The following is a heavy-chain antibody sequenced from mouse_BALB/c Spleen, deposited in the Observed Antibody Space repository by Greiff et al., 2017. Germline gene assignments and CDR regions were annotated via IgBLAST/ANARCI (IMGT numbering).Heavy chain of an antibody. CDR3: ARDYGSSYLFAY. J-gene: IGHJ3*01. Sequence: QVQLKQSGAELAKPGASVKMSCKASGYTFTSYWMHWVKQRPGQGLEWIGYINPSTGYTEYNQKFKDKATLTADKSSSTAYMQLSSLTSEDSAVYYCARDYGSSYLFAYWGQGTLVTVSA. D-gene: IGHD1-1*01. V-gene: IGHV1-7*01. CDR2: INPSTGYT. CDR1: GYTFTSYW.